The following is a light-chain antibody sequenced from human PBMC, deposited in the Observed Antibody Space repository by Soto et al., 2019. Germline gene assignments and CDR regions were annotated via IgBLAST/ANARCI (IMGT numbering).Light chain of an antibody. J-gene: IGKJ4*01. Sequence: EIVLTQSPATLSLSPGDRATLSCGASQSVRSSYVAWYQQKAGLAPRLLIYDGSSRASGIPDRFRGSGSGTDFTITIGRLEPEDFAVYYCQQYDNSAPLSFGGGTKVEMK. CDR3: QQYDNSAPLS. V-gene: IGKV3D-20*01. CDR2: DGS. CDR1: QSVRSSY.